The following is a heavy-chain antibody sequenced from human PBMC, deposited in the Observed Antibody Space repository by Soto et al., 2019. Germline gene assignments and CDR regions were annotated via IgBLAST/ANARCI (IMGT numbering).Heavy chain of an antibody. V-gene: IGHV3-30*18. J-gene: IGHJ4*02. CDR3: AKDLVY. Sequence: GGSLRLSCAASGFTFSSYGMHWVRQAPGKGLEWVAVISYDGSNKYYADSVKGRFTISRDNSKNTLYLQMNSLRAEDTAVYYCAKDLVYWGQGTLVTVSS. D-gene: IGHD2-15*01. CDR2: ISYDGSNK. CDR1: GFTFSSYG.